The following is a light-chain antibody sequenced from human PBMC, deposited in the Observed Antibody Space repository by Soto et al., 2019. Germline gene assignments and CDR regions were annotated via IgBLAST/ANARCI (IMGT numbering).Light chain of an antibody. CDR1: SSDVGGYNY. CDR2: EVT. Sequence: QSVLTQPPSVSAAPGQKVTISCSGSSSDVGGYNYVSWYQQHPGKTPKLMIYEVTKRPSGVPDRFSGSKSGDTASLTVSGLQAEDEADYYCSSYAGSNNYVFGTGTQVTVL. J-gene: IGLJ1*01. CDR3: SSYAGSNNYV. V-gene: IGLV2-8*01.